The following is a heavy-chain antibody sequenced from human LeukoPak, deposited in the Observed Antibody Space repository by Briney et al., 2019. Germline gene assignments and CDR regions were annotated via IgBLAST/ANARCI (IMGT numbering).Heavy chain of an antibody. Sequence: ASVKVSCKASGYVFTGYYMHWVRQAPGQGLEWMGWINPNSGGTNYAQKFQGRVTMTRDTSISTAYMELSRLRSDDTAVYYCARPPGGITIAARSPLNWFDPWGQGTLVTVSS. CDR1: GYVFTGYY. J-gene: IGHJ5*02. V-gene: IGHV1-2*02. CDR3: ARPPGGITIAARSPLNWFDP. D-gene: IGHD6-6*01. CDR2: INPNSGGT.